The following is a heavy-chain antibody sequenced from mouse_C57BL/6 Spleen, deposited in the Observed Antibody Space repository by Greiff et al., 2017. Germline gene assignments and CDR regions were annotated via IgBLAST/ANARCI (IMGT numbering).Heavy chain of an antibody. J-gene: IGHJ4*01. CDR1: GYTFTNYW. V-gene: IGHV1-63*01. Sequence: VQLQQSGAELVRPGPSVKMSCKASGYTFTNYWIGWAKQRPGHGLEWIGDIYPGGGYTNYNEKFKGKATLTADKSSSTAYMQFSSLTSEDSAIYYCARGDYYAMDYWGQGTSVTVSS. CDR3: ARGDYYAMDY. CDR2: IYPGGGYT.